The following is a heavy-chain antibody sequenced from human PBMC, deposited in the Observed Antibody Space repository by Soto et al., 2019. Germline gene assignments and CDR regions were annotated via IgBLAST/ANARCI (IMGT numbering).Heavy chain of an antibody. CDR1: GGSISSYY. CDR3: ARGKVDTATQAGFDY. CDR2: IYYSGST. J-gene: IGHJ4*02. D-gene: IGHD5-18*01. Sequence: SETLSLTCTVSGGSISSYYWSWIRQPPGKGLEWIGYIYYSGSTNYNPSLKSRVTISVDTSKNQFSLKLSSVTAADTAVFYFARGKVDTATQAGFDYWGQGTLVTVSS. V-gene: IGHV4-59*01.